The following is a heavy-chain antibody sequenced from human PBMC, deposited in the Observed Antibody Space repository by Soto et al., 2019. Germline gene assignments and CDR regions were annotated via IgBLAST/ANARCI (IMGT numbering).Heavy chain of an antibody. J-gene: IGHJ3*02. CDR2: IYFSGST. D-gene: IGHD1-20*01. CDR1: GVSISSYS. V-gene: IGHV4-59*01. CDR3: ARRYGGAFDI. Sequence: SETLSLTCTVSGVSISSYSWSWIRQPPGKGLEWIGHIYFSGSTNYNPSLKSRVTISVDTSKNQFSLNLSSVTAADTAVYYCARRYGGAFDIWGQGTMVTV.